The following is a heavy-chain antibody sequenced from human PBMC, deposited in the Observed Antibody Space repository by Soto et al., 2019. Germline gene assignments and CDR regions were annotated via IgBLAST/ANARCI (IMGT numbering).Heavy chain of an antibody. V-gene: IGHV3-23*01. Sequence: EVQLLESGGGLVQPGGSLRLSCAASGFTFSSSAMSWVRQAPGKWLEWVSAISGSGGSTYYADSVKGRFTISRDNSKNTLYLPMNRMRAEHTAVYYCAKCMTTVTTFPVDLWGQGTMVTVSS. D-gene: IGHD4-17*01. CDR3: AKCMTTVTTFPVDL. CDR2: ISGSGGST. J-gene: IGHJ3*01. CDR1: GFTFSSSA.